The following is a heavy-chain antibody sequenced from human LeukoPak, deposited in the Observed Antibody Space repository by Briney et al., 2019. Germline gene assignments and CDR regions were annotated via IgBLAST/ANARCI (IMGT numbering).Heavy chain of an antibody. J-gene: IGHJ4*02. V-gene: IGHV4-4*08. CDR1: GGSISSYY. CDR2: IYTSGST. D-gene: IGHD5-18*01. CDR3: ARALGYHYYFDY. Sequence: SETLSLTCTVSGGSISSYYWSWIRQPPGKGLEWIGYIYTSGSTNYNPSLKSRVTISVDTSKNQFSLKLSSVTAADTAVYYCARALGYHYYFDYWGQGTLVTVSS.